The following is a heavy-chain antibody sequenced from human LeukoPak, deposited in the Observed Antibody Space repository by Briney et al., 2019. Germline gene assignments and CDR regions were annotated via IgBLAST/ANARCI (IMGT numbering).Heavy chain of an antibody. CDR1: GGTFSSYA. J-gene: IGHJ4*02. V-gene: IGHV1-69*13. CDR2: IIPIFGTA. Sequence: ASVKVSCKASGGTFSSYAISWVRQAPGQGLEWMGGIIPIFGTANYAQKFQGRVTITADESTSTAYMELSSLRSDDTAVYYCARDYCSSTSCLFDYWGQGTLVTVSS. CDR3: ARDYCSSTSCLFDY. D-gene: IGHD2-2*01.